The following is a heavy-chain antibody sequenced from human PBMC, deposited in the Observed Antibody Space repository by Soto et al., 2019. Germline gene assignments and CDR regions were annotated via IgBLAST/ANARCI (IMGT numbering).Heavy chain of an antibody. CDR2: INTYNGNT. V-gene: IGHV1-18*01. CDR1: GYTFTSYG. Sequence: ASVKVSCKASGYTFTSYGISWVRQAPGQGLEWMGWINTYNGNTNYAQKLQGRVTMTTDTSTSTAYMELRSLRSDDTAVYYCARLNFGSGSYYKDYWGQGTLVTVSS. CDR3: ARLNFGSGSYYKDY. J-gene: IGHJ4*02. D-gene: IGHD3-10*01.